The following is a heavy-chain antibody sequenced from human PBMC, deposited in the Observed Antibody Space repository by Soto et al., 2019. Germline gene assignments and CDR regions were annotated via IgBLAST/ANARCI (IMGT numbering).Heavy chain of an antibody. J-gene: IGHJ5*02. V-gene: IGHV3-23*01. D-gene: IGHD5-12*01. Sequence: GGSLRLSCAASGFTFTSYAMAWVRQAPGKGLEWVSVVIGSGSRTYYADSVKDRFTISRDTFKNTLYLQMNVLRAEDTAVYYCARDRGVARGWFDPWGRGTLVTVSS. CDR3: ARDRGVARGWFDP. CDR1: GFTFTSYA. CDR2: VIGSGSRT.